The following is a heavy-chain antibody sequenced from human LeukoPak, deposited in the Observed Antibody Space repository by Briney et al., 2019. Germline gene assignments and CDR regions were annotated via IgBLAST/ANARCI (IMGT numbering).Heavy chain of an antibody. Sequence: ASVKVSCKASGYTFSNYAIHWVRQAPGQRFEWMGWINAGTGNRKYSQKFQGRVSIARDTSASTAYMELSSLTSEDTALYYCARFDTALGFDYWGQGTLVTVSS. J-gene: IGHJ4*02. V-gene: IGHV1-3*01. D-gene: IGHD2-2*02. CDR1: GYTFSNYA. CDR2: INAGTGNR. CDR3: ARFDTALGFDY.